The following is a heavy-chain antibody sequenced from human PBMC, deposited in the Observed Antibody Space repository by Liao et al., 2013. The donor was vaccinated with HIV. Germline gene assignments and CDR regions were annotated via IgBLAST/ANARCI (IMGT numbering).Heavy chain of an antibody. CDR2: IYSSGST. V-gene: IGHV4-4*07. D-gene: IGHD3-3*01. Sequence: QVQLQESGPGLVKPSETLSLTCTVSGDSISSNYWTWIRQPAGKGLEWIGRIYSSGSTNYNPSLKSRVTMSVDTSKNQLSLNLTSVTAADTAVYYCARVGGDFWSGPNWFDPWGQGTLVTVSS. J-gene: IGHJ5*02. CDR1: GDSISSNY. CDR3: ARVGGDFWSGPNWFDP.